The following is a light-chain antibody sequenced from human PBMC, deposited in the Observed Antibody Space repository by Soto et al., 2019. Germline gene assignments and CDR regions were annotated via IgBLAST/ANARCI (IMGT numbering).Light chain of an antibody. CDR3: QQYGRSPGT. CDR2: GAV. V-gene: IGKV3-20*01. CDR1: QSVSNNY. Sequence: EIVLTQSPGTLSLSPGERATLSCRASQSVSNNYLAWYQQKPGQAPRLLIHGAVSRATGIPDRFSGSGSGADFTLTISRLEPEDFAVYYCQQYGRSPGTFGQGTRLEIK. J-gene: IGKJ5*01.